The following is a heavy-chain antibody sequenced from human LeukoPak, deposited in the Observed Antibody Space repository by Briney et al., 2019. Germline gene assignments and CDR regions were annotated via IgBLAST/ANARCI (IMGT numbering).Heavy chain of an antibody. CDR1: GYTFTSYD. CDR2: MNPNSGNT. D-gene: IGHD3-9*01. V-gene: IGHV1-8*01. CDR3: ARQWYDILTGYYSGAFDI. Sequence: GASVKVSCKASGYTFTSYDINWVRQATGQGLEWMGWMNPNSGNTGYAQKFQGRVTMTRNTSISTAYMELSSLRSEDTAVYYCARQWYDILTGYYSGAFDIWGQGTMVTVSS. J-gene: IGHJ3*02.